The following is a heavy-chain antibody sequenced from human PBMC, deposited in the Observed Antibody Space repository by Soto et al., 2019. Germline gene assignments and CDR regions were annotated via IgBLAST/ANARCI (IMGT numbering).Heavy chain of an antibody. J-gene: IGHJ6*02. CDR3: AKDMTGLYYYGMDV. CDR1: GFTFSSYA. Sequence: GLLRLSCAASGFTFSSYAMSWVRQAPGKGLEWVSAISGSGGSTYYADSVKGRFTISRDNSKNTLYLQMNSLRAEDTAVYYCAKDMTGLYYYGMDVWGQGTTVTVSS. D-gene: IGHD3-9*01. CDR2: ISGSGGST. V-gene: IGHV3-23*01.